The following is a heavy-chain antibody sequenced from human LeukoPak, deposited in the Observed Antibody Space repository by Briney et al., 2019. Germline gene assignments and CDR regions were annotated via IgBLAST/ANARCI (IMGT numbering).Heavy chain of an antibody. Sequence: ASVKISCKASGYTFTNYYIHWVRQAPGQGLEWVGLINPNGGNTGYAQRFQGRVTVTTDTSTSTVFMELNSLQSEDTAVYYCARDRGLAVAGRDYWGQGTLVTVSS. J-gene: IGHJ4*02. CDR1: GYTFTNYY. V-gene: IGHV1-46*01. CDR3: ARDRGLAVAGRDY. CDR2: INPNGGNT. D-gene: IGHD6-19*01.